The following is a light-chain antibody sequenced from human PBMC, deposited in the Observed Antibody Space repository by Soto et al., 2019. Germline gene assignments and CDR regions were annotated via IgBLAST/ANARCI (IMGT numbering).Light chain of an antibody. Sequence: IVLTQSPGTLSLSPGERATLSCRASQSVSSSYLAWYQQKPGQAPRLLIYGASSRATGIPDRFSGSGSGTDFTLTITRVEPEDFAVYFCQQFGSSPRTFGQGTTVEIK. V-gene: IGKV3-20*01. J-gene: IGKJ1*01. CDR2: GAS. CDR1: QSVSSSY. CDR3: QQFGSSPRT.